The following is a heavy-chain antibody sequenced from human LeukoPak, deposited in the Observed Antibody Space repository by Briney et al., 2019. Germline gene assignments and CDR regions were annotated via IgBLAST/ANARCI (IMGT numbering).Heavy chain of an antibody. CDR2: IYYSGST. D-gene: IGHD3-22*01. J-gene: IGHJ3*02. V-gene: IGHV4-30-4*08. Sequence: SETLSLTCTVSGGSISSGDYYWRWIRQPPGKGLEWIGYIYYSGSTYYNPSLKSRVTISVDTSKNQFSLKLSSVAAADTAVYYCARVPYYYSPGDAFDIWGQGTMVTVSS. CDR3: ARVPYYYSPGDAFDI. CDR1: GGSISSGDYY.